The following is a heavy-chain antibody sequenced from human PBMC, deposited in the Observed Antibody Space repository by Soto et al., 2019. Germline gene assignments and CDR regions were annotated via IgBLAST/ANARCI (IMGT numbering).Heavy chain of an antibody. Sequence: QVQLVQSGAEVKKPGASVKVSCKASGYTFTSYGISWVRQAPGQGLEWMGWISAYNGNTNYAQKLQGRVTMTTDTPTSTAYMELRSVRSDDTAVYYCARDGTRVLMVYAGYSDYWGQGTLVTVSS. D-gene: IGHD2-8*01. V-gene: IGHV1-18*01. J-gene: IGHJ4*02. CDR1: GYTFTSYG. CDR2: ISAYNGNT. CDR3: ARDGTRVLMVYAGYSDY.